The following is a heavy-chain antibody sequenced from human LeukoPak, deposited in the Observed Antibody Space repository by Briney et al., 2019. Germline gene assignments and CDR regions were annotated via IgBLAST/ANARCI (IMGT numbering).Heavy chain of an antibody. J-gene: IGHJ4*02. CDR2: ISSSRRYI. V-gene: IGHV3-21*01. CDR3: ARGSSGWYTGDY. CDR1: VFTFCSYS. Sequence: GGSLRLSCAASVFTFCSYSMNSVRQAPGKGREWGSSISSSRRYIYYADTVKGRFTISRDNAKNSLYLQMNSLRAEDTAVYYCARGSSGWYTGDYWGQGTLVTVSS. D-gene: IGHD6-19*01.